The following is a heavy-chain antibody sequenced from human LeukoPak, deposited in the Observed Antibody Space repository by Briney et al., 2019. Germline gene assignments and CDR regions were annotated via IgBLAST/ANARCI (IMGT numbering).Heavy chain of an antibody. CDR2: ISSSSDTI. CDR3: ARSIAANFDY. V-gene: IGHV3-48*01. CDR1: GFTLNTYS. D-gene: IGHD6-6*01. Sequence: GGSLRLSCAASGFTLNTYSMVWVRQAPGRGLEWISYISSSSDTIHYTDSVKGRFTISRDNAKNSLYLHMNSLRAEDTAVYYCARSIAANFDYWGQGTLVTVSS. J-gene: IGHJ4*02.